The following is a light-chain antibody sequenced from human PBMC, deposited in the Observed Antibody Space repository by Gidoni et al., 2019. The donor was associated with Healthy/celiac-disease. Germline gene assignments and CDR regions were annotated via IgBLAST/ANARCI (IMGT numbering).Light chain of an antibody. V-gene: IGKV3-20*01. CDR3: QQYGSSPRT. CDR1: QSVSSSY. Sequence: IVLTQSPRTLSSSPGERATLSCRASQSVSSSYLAWDQQKPGQEPRRLSYGASSRATGIPARVSGSGYGTDFTLTISRLEHEDFAVYYCQQYGSSPRTLGQWTKLEIK. J-gene: IGKJ2*01. CDR2: GAS.